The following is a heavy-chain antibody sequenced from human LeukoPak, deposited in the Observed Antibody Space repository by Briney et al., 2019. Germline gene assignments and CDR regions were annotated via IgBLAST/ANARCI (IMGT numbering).Heavy chain of an antibody. Sequence: GASVKVSCKASGYTFTSYDINWVRQATGQGLEWMGWMNPNSGNTGYAQKFQGRVTITRNTSISTAYMELSSLRSEDTAVYYCARGGARYCSGGSCLDYWGQGTLVTVSS. CDR2: MNPNSGNT. V-gene: IGHV1-8*03. CDR1: GYTFTSYD. D-gene: IGHD2-15*01. J-gene: IGHJ4*02. CDR3: ARGGARYCSGGSCLDY.